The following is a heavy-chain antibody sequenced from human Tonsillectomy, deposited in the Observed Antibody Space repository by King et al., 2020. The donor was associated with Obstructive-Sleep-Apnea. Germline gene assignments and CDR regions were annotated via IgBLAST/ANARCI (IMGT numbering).Heavy chain of an antibody. D-gene: IGHD3-3*01. CDR2: IKSKTDGGTT. V-gene: IGHV3-15*01. CDR1: GFTFSNAW. Sequence: VQLVESGGGLVKPGGSLRLSCAASGFTFSNAWMSWVRQAPGKGLEWVGRIKSKTDGGTTDYAAPVKGRFTISRDDPKNTLYLQMNSLKTEDTAVYDCTAELRLDAFDIWGQGTMVTVSS. CDR3: TAELRLDAFDI. J-gene: IGHJ3*02.